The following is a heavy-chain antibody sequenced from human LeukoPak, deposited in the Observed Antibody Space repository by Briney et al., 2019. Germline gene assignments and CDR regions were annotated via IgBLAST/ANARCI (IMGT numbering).Heavy chain of an antibody. J-gene: IGHJ6*02. CDR3: ARPLNTMVRGITTATDFFSYAMDV. CDR2: ILPSFGAT. CDR1: GGTFGSYA. V-gene: IGHV1-69*01. Sequence: SVEVSCKAPGGTFGSYAISWVRQAPGQGLEWMGGILPSFGATKYSQKFQDRVTITADVSTTTVYMDLTSLSSEDTALYYCARPLNTMVRGITTATDFFSYAMDVWGQGTAVTVSS. D-gene: IGHD3-10*01.